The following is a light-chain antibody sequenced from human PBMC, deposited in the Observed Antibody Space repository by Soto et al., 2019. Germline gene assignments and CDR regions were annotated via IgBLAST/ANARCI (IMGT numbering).Light chain of an antibody. Sequence: QSALTQPASVSGSPGQSITISCAGTSSDVGGYNSVSWYQHHPGKAPKLIIYEVTNRASGVSNRFSGSKSGNTASLTISGLQAEDEDDYHCSSYTSVDTYVFGTGTKLTVL. V-gene: IGLV2-14*01. CDR2: EVT. CDR1: SSDVGGYNS. J-gene: IGLJ1*01. CDR3: SSYTSVDTYV.